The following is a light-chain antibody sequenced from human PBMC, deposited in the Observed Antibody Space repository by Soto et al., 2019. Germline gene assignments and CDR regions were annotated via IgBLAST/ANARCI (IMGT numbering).Light chain of an antibody. J-gene: IGKJ1*01. CDR3: QQYCSSPWT. Sequence: EIVLTQSPGTLSLSPGERATLSCRASQSVSSSYLAWYQQKPGQAPRLLISGASSRATGIPDRFSGSGSATDFTLTISRLEPEDFAVYYCQQYCSSPWTFGHGTKVEIK. CDR1: QSVSSSY. V-gene: IGKV3-20*01. CDR2: GAS.